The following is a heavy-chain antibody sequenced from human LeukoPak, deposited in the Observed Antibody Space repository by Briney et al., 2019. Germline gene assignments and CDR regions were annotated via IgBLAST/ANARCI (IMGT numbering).Heavy chain of an antibody. Sequence: GGSLRLSCAASGFTFSSYWMHWVRQAPGKGLEWVANIKQDGSEKYYVDSVKGRFTISRDNAKNSLYLQMYSLRAEDTAVYSCVRDGDTSGYTNWGQGTLVTVPS. CDR1: GFTFSSYW. D-gene: IGHD3-22*01. CDR3: VRDGDTSGYTN. J-gene: IGHJ4*02. CDR2: IKQDGSEK. V-gene: IGHV3-7*01.